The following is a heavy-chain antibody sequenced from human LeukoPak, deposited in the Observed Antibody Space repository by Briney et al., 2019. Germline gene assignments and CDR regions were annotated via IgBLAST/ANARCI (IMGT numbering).Heavy chain of an antibody. Sequence: GGSLRLSCAVSGFTSQNYAIHWVRQGPGKGLERVSGLDLNSGRIDYADSVKGRFTLSRDNAKNSLYLQMNSLRAEDTALYYCTKDLTPGGADVWGQGTTVTVSS. D-gene: IGHD2-15*01. CDR1: GFTSQNYA. CDR2: LDLNSGRI. J-gene: IGHJ6*02. V-gene: IGHV3-9*02. CDR3: TKDLTPGGADV.